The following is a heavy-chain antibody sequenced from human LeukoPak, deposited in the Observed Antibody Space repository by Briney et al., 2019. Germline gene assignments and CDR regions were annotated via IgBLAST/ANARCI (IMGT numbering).Heavy chain of an antibody. D-gene: IGHD5-24*01. CDR2: ISGSGGST. V-gene: IGHV3-23*01. J-gene: IGHJ4*02. Sequence: QSGGSLKLSCAASGFTFSSYAMSWVRQAPGKGLEWDSAISGSGGSTYYADSVKGRFTISRDNSKNTLYLQMNSLRAEDTAVYYCAKVVATIRWFDYWGQGTLVTVSS. CDR3: AKVVATIRWFDY. CDR1: GFTFSSYA.